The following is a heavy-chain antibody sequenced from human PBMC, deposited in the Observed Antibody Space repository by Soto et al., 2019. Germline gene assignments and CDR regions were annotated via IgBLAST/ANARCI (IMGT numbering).Heavy chain of an antibody. CDR1: GGTFSSYA. D-gene: IGHD6-13*01. J-gene: IGHJ4*02. CDR3: ARGGIAAAGLFDY. CDR2: IIPIFGTA. Sequence: GASVKVSCKASGGTFSSYAISWVRQAPGQGLEWMGGIIPIFGTANYAQKFQGRVTITADESTSTAYMELSSLRSEDTAVYYCARGGIAAAGLFDYWGQGTLVTVSS. V-gene: IGHV1-69*13.